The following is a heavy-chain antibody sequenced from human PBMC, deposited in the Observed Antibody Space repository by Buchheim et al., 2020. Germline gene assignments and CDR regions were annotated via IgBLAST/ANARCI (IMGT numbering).Heavy chain of an antibody. CDR3: ARDPYSRPPRGFDY. J-gene: IGHJ4*02. V-gene: IGHV3-33*01. CDR2: IWSDGSNK. D-gene: IGHD6-13*01. Sequence: QVQLVESGGGVVQPGRSLRLSCAASGFTFSSYGMHWVRQAPGKGLEWVAVIWSDGSNKYYADSVKGRFTISRDNSKNTLYLQMNSLRAEDTAVYYCARDPYSRPPRGFDYWGQGTL. CDR1: GFTFSSYG.